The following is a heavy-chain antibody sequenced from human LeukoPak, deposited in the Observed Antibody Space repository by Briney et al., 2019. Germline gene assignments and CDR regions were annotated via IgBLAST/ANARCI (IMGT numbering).Heavy chain of an antibody. Sequence: PSETLSLTCTVSGGSISSYYWIWIRKPPGKGLEWIGNIYHSGRTYYNPSLKSRVTISVDTSKNQFSLKLSSVTAADTAVYYCARRTTYFGWIPSESPSCFDYWGQGTLVTVSS. V-gene: IGHV4-59*08. CDR3: ARRTTYFGWIPSESPSCFDY. CDR2: IYHSGRT. CDR1: GGSISSYY. J-gene: IGHJ4*02. D-gene: IGHD3-9*01.